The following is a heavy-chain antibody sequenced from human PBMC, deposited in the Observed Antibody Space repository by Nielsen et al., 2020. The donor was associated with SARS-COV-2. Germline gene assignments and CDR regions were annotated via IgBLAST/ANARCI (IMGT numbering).Heavy chain of an antibody. CDR2: IFYRGNT. V-gene: IGHV4-61*01. Sequence: SATLPLTCIVSGGSISTGRHYWSWIRQPPGKGLERNGYIFYRGNTNYNPSLKSRVTISVDTSKNQFSLKVNSVTAADTAVYYCVRIDMATISVDYWGRGTLVTVSS. D-gene: IGHD5-24*01. J-gene: IGHJ4*02. CDR3: VRIDMATISVDY. CDR1: GGSISTGRHY.